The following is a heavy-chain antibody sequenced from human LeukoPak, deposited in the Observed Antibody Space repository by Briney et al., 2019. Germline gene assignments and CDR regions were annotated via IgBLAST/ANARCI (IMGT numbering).Heavy chain of an antibody. J-gene: IGHJ5*02. CDR1: GFTFSSYV. Sequence: PGGSLRLSCAASGFTFSSYVMHWVRQAPGKGLEWVAVIWYDGFNKYYADSVKGRFTISRDNSKNTLYLQMNSLRAEDTAVYYCARDREYQPAMGSGWFDPWGQGTLVTVSS. V-gene: IGHV3-33*01. D-gene: IGHD2-2*01. CDR3: ARDREYQPAMGSGWFDP. CDR2: IWYDGFNK.